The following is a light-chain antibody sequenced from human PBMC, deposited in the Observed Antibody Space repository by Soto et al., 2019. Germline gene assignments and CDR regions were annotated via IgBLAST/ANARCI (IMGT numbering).Light chain of an antibody. Sequence: QSVLTQPPSASRTPGQRVTISCSGSSPNIGSNTVNWYQQLPGTAPKLLIYSNNQRPSGVPDRFSGSKSGTSASLAISGLQSEDEADYYCAAWDDSLAVVFGGGTKLTVL. J-gene: IGLJ2*01. V-gene: IGLV1-44*01. CDR1: SPNIGSNT. CDR2: SNN. CDR3: AAWDDSLAVV.